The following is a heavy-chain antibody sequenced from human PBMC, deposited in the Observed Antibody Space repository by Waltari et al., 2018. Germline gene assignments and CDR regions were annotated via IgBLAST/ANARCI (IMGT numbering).Heavy chain of an antibody. J-gene: IGHJ3*02. Sequence: QVQLVQSGAEVKKPGSSVKVSCKASGGTFSRYAISWVRQDPGQGLEWMGGIIPIFGTANYAQKFQGRVTITTDESTSTAYMELSSLRSEDTAVYYCARGSGGPYGDFSDAFDIWGQWTMVTVSS. CDR2: IIPIFGTA. CDR3: ARGSGGPYGDFSDAFDI. D-gene: IGHD4-17*01. CDR1: GGTFSRYA. V-gene: IGHV1-69*05.